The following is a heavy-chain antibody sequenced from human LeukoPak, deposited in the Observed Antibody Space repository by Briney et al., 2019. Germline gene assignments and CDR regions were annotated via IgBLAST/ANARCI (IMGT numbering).Heavy chain of an antibody. Sequence: SGRSLRLSCAASGFTFSTYAMHWVRQAPGKGLEWVAVISYDGSSKYYADSVKGRFTISRDNSKNTLYLQMNSLRAEDTAVYYCARVAVSGLLRIGYYYYMDVWGKGTTVTISS. CDR3: ARVAVSGLLRIGYYYYMDV. CDR1: GFTFSTYA. CDR2: ISYDGSSK. J-gene: IGHJ6*03. D-gene: IGHD3-22*01. V-gene: IGHV3-30*04.